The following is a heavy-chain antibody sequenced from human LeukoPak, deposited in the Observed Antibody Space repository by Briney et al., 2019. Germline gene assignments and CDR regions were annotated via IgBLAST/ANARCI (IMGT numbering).Heavy chain of an antibody. D-gene: IGHD2-8*01. Sequence: PGGSLRLSCAASGFSLSSFQMNWVRQAPGKGLEWISYISDSGTTEYYADSVKGRFTISRDNAKNSLYLQMNSLTGEDTALYYCATDGTTNRYNWFDSWGQGTLVTVSS. J-gene: IGHJ5*01. V-gene: IGHV3-48*03. CDR3: ATDGTTNRYNWFDS. CDR1: GFSLSSFQ. CDR2: ISDSGTTE.